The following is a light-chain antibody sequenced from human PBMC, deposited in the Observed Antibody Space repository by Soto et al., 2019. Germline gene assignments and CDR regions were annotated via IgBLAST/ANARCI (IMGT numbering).Light chain of an antibody. CDR1: NIGSKS. CDR2: YDS. CDR3: QVWDSSSDRDVV. V-gene: IGLV3-21*04. J-gene: IGLJ2*01. Sequence: SYELTQPPSVSVAPGKTARITCGGNNIGSKSVHWYQQKPCQAPVLVIYYDSDRPSGIPERFSGSNSGNTATLTISRVEAGDEADYYCQVWDSSSDRDVVFGGGTKLTVL.